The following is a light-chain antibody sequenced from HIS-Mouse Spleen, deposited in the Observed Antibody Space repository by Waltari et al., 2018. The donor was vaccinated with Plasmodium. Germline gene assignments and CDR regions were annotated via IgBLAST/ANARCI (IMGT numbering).Light chain of an antibody. CDR3: GTWDSSLSAGVV. J-gene: IGLJ2*01. CDR1: SSNIGNNY. Sequence: QSVLTQPPSVSAAPGQKVTISCSGSSSNIGNNYVSCYQQLPGTAPKLLIYDNNKRPSGIPDRFSGSKSGTSATLGITGRQTGDEADYYCGTWDSSLSAGVVFGGGTKLTVL. V-gene: IGLV1-51*01. CDR2: DNN.